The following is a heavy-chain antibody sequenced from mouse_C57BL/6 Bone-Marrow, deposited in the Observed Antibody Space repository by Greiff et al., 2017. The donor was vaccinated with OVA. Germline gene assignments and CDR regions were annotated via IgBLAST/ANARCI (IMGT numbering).Heavy chain of an antibody. CDR3: ARHEGGYYGNSWFAY. V-gene: IGHV5-6*01. Sequence: EVNLVESGGDLVKPGGSLKLSCAASGFTFSSYGMSWVRQTPDKRLEWVATISSGGSYTYYPDSVKGRFTISRDNAKNTLYLQMSSLKAEDTAMYYCARHEGGYYGNSWFAYWGQGTLVTVSA. CDR1: GFTFSSYG. CDR2: ISSGGSYT. D-gene: IGHD2-1*01. J-gene: IGHJ3*01.